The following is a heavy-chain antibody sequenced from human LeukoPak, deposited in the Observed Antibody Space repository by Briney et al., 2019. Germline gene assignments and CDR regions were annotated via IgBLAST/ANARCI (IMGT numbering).Heavy chain of an antibody. D-gene: IGHD6-19*01. V-gene: IGHV3-30*04. J-gene: IGHJ4*02. CDR1: GFTFSSYA. CDR3: ARERLGAVAGTTGAFDY. CDR2: ISYDGSNK. Sequence: PGGSLRLSCAASGFTFSSYAMHWVRQAPGKGLEWVAVISYDGSNKYYADSVKGRFTISRDNSKNTLYLQMNSLRAEDTAVYYCARERLGAVAGTTGAFDYWGQGTLVTVSS.